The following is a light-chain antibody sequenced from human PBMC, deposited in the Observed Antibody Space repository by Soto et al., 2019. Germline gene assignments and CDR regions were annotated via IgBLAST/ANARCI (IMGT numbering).Light chain of an antibody. CDR3: QQSYSPLRT. Sequence: VLTQSPGTLSLSPGERATLSCRASRSVGTNYLAWYQQKPGQAPRLLISATSRRATGIPDRFSGRGSGTDFPLTISRLEPEDFAVYYCQQSYSPLRTFGGGTKVEVK. CDR2: ATS. CDR1: RSVGTNY. V-gene: IGKV3-20*01. J-gene: IGKJ4*01.